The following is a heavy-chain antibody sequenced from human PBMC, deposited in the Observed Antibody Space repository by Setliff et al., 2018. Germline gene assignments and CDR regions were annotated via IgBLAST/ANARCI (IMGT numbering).Heavy chain of an antibody. J-gene: IGHJ3*02. Sequence: SVKVSCKASGDTFNTYTLSWVRQAPGQGLEWVGRIIPLFGTTNFAQEFQGRVTITADESTETTYMDLTSLRSEDTAVYYCARGYQVTPPRADAFDIWGQGTLVTVSS. CDR3: ARGYQVTPPRADAFDI. CDR2: IIPLFGTT. V-gene: IGHV1-69*13. D-gene: IGHD2-2*01. CDR1: GDTFNTYT.